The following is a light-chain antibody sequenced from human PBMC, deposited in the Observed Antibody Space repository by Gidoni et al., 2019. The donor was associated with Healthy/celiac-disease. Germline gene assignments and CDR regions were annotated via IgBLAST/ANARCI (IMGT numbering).Light chain of an antibody. J-gene: IGLJ2*01. CDR1: SLRKNY. Sequence: SSELTQDPAVSVALVQTVRITCQGDSLRKNYASWYQQKPGQAPVLVINVKNNRPSGIPDRFSGSSSGNTASLTITGAQAEDEADYYCNSRDSSGNHLRVFGGGTRLTVL. CDR3: NSRDSSGNHLRV. V-gene: IGLV3-19*01. CDR2: VKN.